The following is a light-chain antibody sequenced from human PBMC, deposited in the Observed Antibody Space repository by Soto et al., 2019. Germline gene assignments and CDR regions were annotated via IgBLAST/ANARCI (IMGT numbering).Light chain of an antibody. V-gene: IGKV3-20*01. CDR2: GSS. Sequence: EVVLTQSPGTLSLSPGERATLSCRASQSVSNNYFAWYQQKPGQAPRLLIFGSSDRATGIRDRFSGSGSGTDFTLTISRLEPEDFAVYYCQQYGSSPPYTFGQGTKLEIK. J-gene: IGKJ2*01. CDR3: QQYGSSPPYT. CDR1: QSVSNNY.